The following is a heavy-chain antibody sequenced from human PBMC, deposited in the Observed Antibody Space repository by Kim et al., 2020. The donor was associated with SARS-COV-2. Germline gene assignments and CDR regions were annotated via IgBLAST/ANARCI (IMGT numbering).Heavy chain of an antibody. V-gene: IGHV1-24*01. CDR3: ATVPNWGILVDAFDI. CDR2: FDPEDGET. CDR1: GYTLTELS. J-gene: IGHJ3*02. Sequence: ASVKVSCKVSGYTLTELSMHWVRQAPGKGLEWMGGFDPEDGETIYAQKFQGRVTMTEDTSTDTAYMELSSLSSEDTAVYYCATVPNWGILVDAFDIWGQGTMVTVSS. D-gene: IGHD7-27*01.